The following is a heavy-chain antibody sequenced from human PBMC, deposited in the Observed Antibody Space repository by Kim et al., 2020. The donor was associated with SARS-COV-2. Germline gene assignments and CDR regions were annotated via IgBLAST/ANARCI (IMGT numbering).Heavy chain of an antibody. D-gene: IGHD2-15*01. CDR1: GFTFSSYG. J-gene: IGHJ5*02. Sequence: GGSLRLSCAASGFTFSSYGMHWVRQAPGKGLEWVAVIWHDGSNKYYADSVKGRFTISRDNSKNTLYLQMNSLRAEDTAVYYCAREDRINWFDPWGQGTLVTVSS. CDR3: AREDRINWFDP. CDR2: IWHDGSNK. V-gene: IGHV3-33*01.